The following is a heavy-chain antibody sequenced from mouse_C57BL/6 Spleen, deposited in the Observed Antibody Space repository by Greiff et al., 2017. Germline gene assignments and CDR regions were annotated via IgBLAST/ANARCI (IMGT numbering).Heavy chain of an antibody. CDR2: INYDGSST. Sequence: EVQVVESGGGLVQPGGSLSLSCTASGFTFSDYYMAWVRQVPEKGLEWVANINYDGSSTYYLDSLKSRFIISRDNAKNILYLQMSSLKSEDTATYYCARDRIREGPFAYWGQGTLVTVAA. CDR3: ARDRIREGPFAY. D-gene: IGHD3-3*01. CDR1: GFTFSDYY. V-gene: IGHV5-16*01. J-gene: IGHJ3*01.